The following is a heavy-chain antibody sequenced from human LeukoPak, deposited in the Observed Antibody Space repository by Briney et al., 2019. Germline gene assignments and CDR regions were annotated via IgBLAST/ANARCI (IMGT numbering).Heavy chain of an antibody. Sequence: GGSLRLSCAASGFTFSSYAMSWVRQAPGKGLEWVSAISGSGGSTYYADSVKGRFTISRDNAKNSLYLQMNSLRAEDTAVYYCARERPSAYDSSGYYYFDYWGQGTLVTVSS. J-gene: IGHJ4*02. CDR1: GFTFSSYA. CDR2: ISGSGGST. D-gene: IGHD3-22*01. V-gene: IGHV3-23*01. CDR3: ARERPSAYDSSGYYYFDY.